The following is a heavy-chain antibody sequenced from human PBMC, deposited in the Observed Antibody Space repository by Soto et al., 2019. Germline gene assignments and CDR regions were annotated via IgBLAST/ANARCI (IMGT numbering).Heavy chain of an antibody. CDR1: GFFFTNYA. V-gene: IGHV3-23*01. CDR2: IGGRGNSA. CDR3: VREGRGSFDF. D-gene: IGHD5-12*01. Sequence: LRLSCAASGFFFTNYAMNWVRQAPGKGLEWVSVIGGRGNSAYYADSVQGRFTISRDNSKNTLSLQMSSLTADETAIYYCVREGRGSFDFWGRGTRVTVSS. J-gene: IGHJ3*01.